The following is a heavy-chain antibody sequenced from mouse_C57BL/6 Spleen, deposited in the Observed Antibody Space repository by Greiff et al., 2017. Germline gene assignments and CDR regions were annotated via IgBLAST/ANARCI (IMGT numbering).Heavy chain of an antibody. CDR2: IYPGDGDT. CDR1: GYAFSSYW. CDR3: ASRITTAYGDFDG. Sequence: QVQLQQSGAELVKPGASVKLSCKASGYAFSSYWMKWVKQRPGKGLEWIGQIYPGDGDTNYNGKFKGKATLTADKSSSTAYMQLSSLTSEDSAVYLCASRITTAYGDFDGWGTGTTVTVSS. D-gene: IGHD1-2*01. J-gene: IGHJ1*03. V-gene: IGHV1-80*01.